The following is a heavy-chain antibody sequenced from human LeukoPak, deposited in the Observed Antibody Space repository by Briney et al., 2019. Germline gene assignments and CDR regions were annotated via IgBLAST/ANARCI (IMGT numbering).Heavy chain of an antibody. V-gene: IGHV3-53*01. CDR3: ARVVDIGRFDP. CDR1: GFTVSSNY. Sequence: GGSLRLSCAASGFTVSSNYMSWVRQAPGKGLDWVSVIFSGGGRNYADSVKGRFTISRDNAKNSLYLQMNSLRAEDTAVYYCARVVDIGRFDPWGQGTLVTVSS. J-gene: IGHJ5*02. CDR2: IFSGGGR. D-gene: IGHD5-12*01.